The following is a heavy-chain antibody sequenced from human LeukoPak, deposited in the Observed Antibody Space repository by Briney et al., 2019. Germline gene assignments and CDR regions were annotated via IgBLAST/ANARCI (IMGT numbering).Heavy chain of an antibody. Sequence: SETLSLTCTVSGGSISSGDYYWSWIRQPPGKGLEWIGYIYYSGSTYYNPSLKSRVTISVDTSKNQFSLKLSSVTAADTAVYYCARAMIKGEYYFDYWGQGTLVTVSS. CDR1: GGSISSGDYY. J-gene: IGHJ4*02. V-gene: IGHV4-30-4*01. D-gene: IGHD3-16*01. CDR3: ARAMIKGEYYFDY. CDR2: IYYSGST.